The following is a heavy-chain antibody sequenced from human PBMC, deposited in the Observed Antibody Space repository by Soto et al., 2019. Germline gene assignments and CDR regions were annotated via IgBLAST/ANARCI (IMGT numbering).Heavy chain of an antibody. CDR2: IYHSGIA. J-gene: IGHJ5*02. CDR3: ARVTIFEYWFYP. D-gene: IGHD3-3*01. CDR1: SYSISGGFY. Sequence: SENLSLTCAVSSYSISGGFYLAWLRQPPGKGLEWIVNIYHSGIAHYNPCLKSRVTMSVETPKNTFSMRLTSVTAADTAVYYCARVTIFEYWFYPWGQGILVTVSS. V-gene: IGHV4-38-2*01.